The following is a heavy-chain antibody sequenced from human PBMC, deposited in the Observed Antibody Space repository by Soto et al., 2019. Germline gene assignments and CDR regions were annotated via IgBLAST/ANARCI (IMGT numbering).Heavy chain of an antibody. CDR3: ARRLDDRADEGFDV. D-gene: IGHD3-16*01. V-gene: IGHV1-69*13. Sequence: SVKVSCKASGGTFSSDAISWVRQDPGQGLEWMGGIIPLFGTTKYAQNFQDRVTITAEESTSTTYMELSSLRAEDTAVYYCARRLDDRADEGFDVWGEGKAVTVSS. CDR2: IIPLFGTT. CDR1: GGTFSSDA. J-gene: IGHJ3*01.